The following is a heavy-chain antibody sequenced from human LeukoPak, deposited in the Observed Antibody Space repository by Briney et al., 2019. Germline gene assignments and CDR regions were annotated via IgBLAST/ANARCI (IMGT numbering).Heavy chain of an antibody. CDR3: ASQTAMVSS. V-gene: IGHV4-34*01. CDR2: INHSGST. Sequence: ETLSLTCAVSGGSFSGYYWTWIRQPPGKGLEWIGEINHSGSTNYNPSLKSRVTISVDTSKNQFSLKLSSVTAADTAVYYCASQTAMVSSWGQGTLVTVSS. CDR1: GGSFSGYY. J-gene: IGHJ4*02. D-gene: IGHD5-18*01.